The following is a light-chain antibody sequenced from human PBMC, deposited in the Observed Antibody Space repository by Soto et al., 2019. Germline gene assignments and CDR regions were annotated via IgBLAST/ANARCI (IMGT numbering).Light chain of an antibody. V-gene: IGKV1-27*01. CDR2: TAS. J-gene: IGKJ3*01. CDR1: QDISDY. CDR3: QKDNSSPFT. Sequence: DIQMTQSPSSLSASVGDRVTITCRASQDISDYLVWYQQKPGKVPKLLIYTASTFQSGVPSRFSGSGSGTDFTLTISSLQPEDGATYYCQKDNSSPFTFGPGTKVDIK.